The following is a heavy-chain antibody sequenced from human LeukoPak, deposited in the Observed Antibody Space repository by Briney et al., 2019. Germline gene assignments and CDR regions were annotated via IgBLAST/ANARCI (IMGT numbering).Heavy chain of an antibody. Sequence: GGSLRLSCAASGFSFSDYYMSWVRQAPGKGLEWVSSISSSSIFIYYADSLKGRFTISRDNAKNSLYLQMNSLRAEDTAVYYCARAVAQVRDGLGVWGQGTTVTVSS. CDR3: ARAVAQVRDGLGV. CDR1: GFSFSDYY. V-gene: IGHV3-21*01. CDR2: ISSSSIFI. D-gene: IGHD4-23*01. J-gene: IGHJ6*02.